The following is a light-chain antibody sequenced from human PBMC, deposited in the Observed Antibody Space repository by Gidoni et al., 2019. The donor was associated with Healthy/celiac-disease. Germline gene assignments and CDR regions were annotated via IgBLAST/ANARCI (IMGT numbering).Light chain of an antibody. CDR2: GNS. Sequence: QSVLTQPPSVSGAPGQRVTISCTGSSSNIGAGYDVHWYPQLPGTAPKLLIYGNSNRPSGVPDRFSGSKSGTSASLAITGLQAEDEADYYCQSDDSSLSGYVFGTGTKVTVL. J-gene: IGLJ1*01. CDR1: SSNIGAGYD. V-gene: IGLV1-40*01. CDR3: QSDDSSLSGYV.